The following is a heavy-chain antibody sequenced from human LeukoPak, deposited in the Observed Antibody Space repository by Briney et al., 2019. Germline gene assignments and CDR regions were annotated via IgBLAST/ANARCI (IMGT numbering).Heavy chain of an antibody. CDR3: ARARYCGGGSCYLDY. Sequence: SETLSLTCTVSGGSVSSGSYYWSWIRQPPGKGLEWIGYIYYSGSTNYNPSLKSRVTISVDTSKNQFSLKLSSVTAADTAVYYCARARYCGGGSCYLDYWGQGTLVTVSS. CDR1: GGSVSSGSYY. CDR2: IYYSGST. V-gene: IGHV4-61*01. J-gene: IGHJ4*02. D-gene: IGHD2-15*01.